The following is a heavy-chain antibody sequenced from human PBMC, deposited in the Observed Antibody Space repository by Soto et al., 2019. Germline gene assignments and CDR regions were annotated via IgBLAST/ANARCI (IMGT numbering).Heavy chain of an antibody. CDR1: GGSISSYY. CDR3: ARDSSDCSGGSCYYY. D-gene: IGHD2-15*01. CDR2: IYYSGST. J-gene: IGHJ4*02. Sequence: SETLSLTCTVPGGSISSYYWSWIRQPPGKGLEWIGYIYYSGSTNYNPSLKSRVTISVDTSKNQFSLKLSSVTAADTAVYYCARDSSDCSGGSCYYYWGQGTLVTVSS. V-gene: IGHV4-59*01.